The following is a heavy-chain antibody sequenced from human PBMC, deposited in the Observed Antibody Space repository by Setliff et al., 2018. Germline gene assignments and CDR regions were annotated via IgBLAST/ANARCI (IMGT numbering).Heavy chain of an antibody. D-gene: IGHD1-26*01. CDR1: GYILTELA. V-gene: IGHV1-24*01. CDR2: FDPEDGET. Sequence: ASVKESCKVSGYILTELAWHWVRQAPGKGRVWMGGFDPEDGETIYAQKFQGRVTMTEDTYTDTAYMELSSLRSEDTSVYSCATSYSRSNYGYWGQGTLVTVSS. J-gene: IGHJ4*02. CDR3: ATSYSRSNYGY.